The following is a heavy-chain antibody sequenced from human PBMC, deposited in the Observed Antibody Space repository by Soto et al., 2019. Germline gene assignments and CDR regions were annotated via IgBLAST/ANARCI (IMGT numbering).Heavy chain of an antibody. D-gene: IGHD3-3*01. CDR3: ARAGHRITIFGVDLNWFDP. J-gene: IGHJ5*02. V-gene: IGHV4-34*01. CDR2: INHSGST. CDR1: GGSFSGYY. Sequence: ASETLSLTCAVYGGSFSGYYWSWIRQPPGKGLEWIGEINHSGSTNYNPSLKSRVTISVDTSKNQFSLKLSSVTAADTAVYYCARAGHRITIFGVDLNWFDPWGQGTLVTVSS.